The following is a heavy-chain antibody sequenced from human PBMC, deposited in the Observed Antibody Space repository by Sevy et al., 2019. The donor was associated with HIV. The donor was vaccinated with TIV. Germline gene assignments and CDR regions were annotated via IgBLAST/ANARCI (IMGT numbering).Heavy chain of an antibody. CDR3: AHRATHDFGFAFDP. D-gene: IGHD3-3*01. Sequence: SGPTLVNPRQTLTLTGTFSGFSLSTSGVGVGWIRQPPGKALEWLALIFWDHDKRYSPSLKTRLTITKDTSKNQVVLTMTNMDPVDTATYYCAHRATHDFGFAFDPWGQGTLVTVSS. CDR1: GFSLSTSGVG. CDR2: IFWDHDK. J-gene: IGHJ5*02. V-gene: IGHV2-5*02.